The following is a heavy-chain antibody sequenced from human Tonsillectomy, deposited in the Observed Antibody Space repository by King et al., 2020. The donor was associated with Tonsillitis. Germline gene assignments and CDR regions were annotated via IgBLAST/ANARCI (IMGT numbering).Heavy chain of an antibody. V-gene: IGHV1-69*04. Sequence: QLVQSGAEVKKPGSSVKVSCKASGGTFSSYAISWVRQAPGQGLEWMGRIIPILGIANYAQKFQGRVTITADKSTSTAYMGLSSLRPADTAVSDCAGDFFVSGGPFDYWGQGTLFTVSS. CDR1: GGTFSSYA. J-gene: IGHJ4*02. D-gene: IGHD3-10*01. CDR3: AGDFFVSGGPFDY. CDR2: IIPILGIA.